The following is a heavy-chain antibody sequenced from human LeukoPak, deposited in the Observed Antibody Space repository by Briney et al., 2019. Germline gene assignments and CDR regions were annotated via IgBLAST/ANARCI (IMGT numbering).Heavy chain of an antibody. D-gene: IGHD2-2*01. CDR2: IIPIFGTA. V-gene: IGHV1-69*05. Sequence: SVKVSCKASGGTFSSYAISWVRQAPGQGLEWMGGIIPIFGTANYAQKFQGRVTITTDESTSTAYMELSSLRSEDTAVYYCAREGDIVVVPAATWFDPWGQGTLVTVSS. J-gene: IGHJ5*02. CDR1: GGTFSSYA. CDR3: AREGDIVVVPAATWFDP.